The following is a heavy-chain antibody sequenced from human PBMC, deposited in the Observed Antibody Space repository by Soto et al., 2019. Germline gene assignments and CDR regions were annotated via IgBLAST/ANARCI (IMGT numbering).Heavy chain of an antibody. CDR3: TKHLSNGSPDY. D-gene: IGHD2-8*01. CDR2: INSDGSST. J-gene: IGHJ4*02. CDR1: GFTFSSYW. V-gene: IGHV3-74*01. Sequence: GGSLRLSCAASGFTFSSYWMHWVRQAPGKGLVWVSRINSDGSSTSYADSVKGRFTISRDNAKNTLYLQMNSLRAEDTAVFYCTKHLSNGSPDYWGQGTLVPVSS.